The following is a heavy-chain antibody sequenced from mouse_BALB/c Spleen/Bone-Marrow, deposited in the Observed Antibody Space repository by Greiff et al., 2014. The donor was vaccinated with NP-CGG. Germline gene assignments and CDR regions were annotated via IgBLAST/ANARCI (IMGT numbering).Heavy chain of an antibody. V-gene: IGHV1-18*01. Sequence: EVQLVESGPELVKPGASMKISCKASGYSFTGYTMNWVKQGHGKNLEWIGLINPYNGGTSYNQKFKGEATLTVDKSSSTAYMELLSLTSEDSAVYYCARWLLREVLAYWGQGALVTVSA. CDR1: GYSFTGYT. J-gene: IGHJ3*01. D-gene: IGHD2-3*01. CDR2: INPYNGGT. CDR3: ARWLLREVLAY.